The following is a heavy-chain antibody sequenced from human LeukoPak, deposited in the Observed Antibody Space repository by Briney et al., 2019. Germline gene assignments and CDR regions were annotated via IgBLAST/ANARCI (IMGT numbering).Heavy chain of an antibody. CDR2: ISKNGRNT. V-gene: IGHV3-64*01. Sequence: ASVKVSCTVSGYSLSELSMHWVRQAPGKGLEFVSAISKNGRNTYYGNSMKGRFTISRDISKNTLYLQMGSLRPEDMAVYYCARVDSGSACASWGQGILVTVSS. J-gene: IGHJ1*01. CDR3: ARVDSGSACAS. D-gene: IGHD6-19*01. CDR1: GYSLSELS.